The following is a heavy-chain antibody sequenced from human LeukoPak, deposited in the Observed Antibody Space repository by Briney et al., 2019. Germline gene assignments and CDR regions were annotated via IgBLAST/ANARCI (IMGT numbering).Heavy chain of an antibody. J-gene: IGHJ4*02. CDR1: GGSISSGSYY. V-gene: IGHV4-39*07. CDR3: ARVAYCGGDCYQDYFDY. D-gene: IGHD2-21*02. CDR2: IYYSGST. Sequence: SETLSLTCTVSGGSISSGSYYWGWIRQPPGKGLEWIGNIYYSGSTYYNPSLKSRVTISVDTSKNQFSLKLSSVTAADTAVYYCARVAYCGGDCYQDYFDYWGQGTLVTVSS.